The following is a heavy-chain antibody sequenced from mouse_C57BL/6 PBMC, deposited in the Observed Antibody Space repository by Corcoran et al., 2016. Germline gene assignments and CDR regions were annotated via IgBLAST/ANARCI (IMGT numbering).Heavy chain of an antibody. CDR2: IYPGSGNT. D-gene: IGHD1-1*01. V-gene: IGHV1-66*01. CDR1: GYSFTSYY. Sequence: QVQLQQSGPELVKPGASVKISCKASGYSFTSYYIHWVKQRPGQGLEWIGWIYPGSGNTKYNEKFKGKATLTADTSSSTAYMQLSSLTSEDSAVYYCARGNYYGSRAWFAYWGQGTLVTVSA. CDR3: ARGNYYGSRAWFAY. J-gene: IGHJ3*01.